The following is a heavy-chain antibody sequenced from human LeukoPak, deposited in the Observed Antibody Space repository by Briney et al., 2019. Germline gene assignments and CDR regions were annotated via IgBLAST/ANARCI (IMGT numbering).Heavy chain of an antibody. CDR3: ARDPGPHYDFWSGVYYYMDV. Sequence: SETLSLTCTVSGVSISGYYWSWIRQPPGKGLEWIGYVSYTGNTNYNPSLKSRVTISADTSKNQFSLKLSSVTAADTAVYYCARDPGPHYDFWSGVYYYMDVWGKGTPVTVSS. V-gene: IGHV4-59*01. CDR2: VSYTGNT. CDR1: GVSISGYY. J-gene: IGHJ6*03. D-gene: IGHD3-3*01.